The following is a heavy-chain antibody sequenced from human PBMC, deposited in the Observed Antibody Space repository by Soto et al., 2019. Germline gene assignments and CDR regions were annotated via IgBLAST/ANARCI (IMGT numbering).Heavy chain of an antibody. CDR3: GRQIHPLLGGPVRKLKINWWLGP. V-gene: IGHV4-34*01. CDR2: INHSGTT. Sequence: SETLSLTCAVYGGSFSDYYLSWIRQFPGKGLEWIGEINHSGTTHYYPSLKNRVSISVDSSKNHFSLKLSSMPAADTAACYCGRQIHPLLGGPVRKLKINWWLGPWGQGTMVTDSS. J-gene: IGHJ5*02. D-gene: IGHD2-15*01. CDR1: GGSFSDYY.